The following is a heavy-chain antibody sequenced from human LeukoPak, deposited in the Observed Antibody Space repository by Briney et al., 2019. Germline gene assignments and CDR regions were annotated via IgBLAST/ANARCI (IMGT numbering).Heavy chain of an antibody. CDR1: GYTFTSYD. CDR3: ASGGYCSSTSCYLFWFDP. D-gene: IGHD2-2*01. J-gene: IGHJ5*02. V-gene: IGHV1-8*01. Sequence: ASVKVSCKASGYTFTSYDINWVRQATGQGLEWMGWMNPNSGNTGYAQKFQGRVTMTRDTSISTAYMELSRLRSDDTAVYYCASGGYCSSTSCYLFWFDPWGQGTLVTVSS. CDR2: MNPNSGNT.